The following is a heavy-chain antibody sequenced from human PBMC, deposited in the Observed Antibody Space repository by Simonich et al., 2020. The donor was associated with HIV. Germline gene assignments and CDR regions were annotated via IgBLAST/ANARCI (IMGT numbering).Heavy chain of an antibody. Sequence: QLQLQESGPGLVKPSETLSLTCTVSGGSISSSSYYWGWIRQPPGNGVGWDWSIYYIGSTYSNPSLKNRGTVSVDTSKNPFSLKLSSVTAADTAVYYCARAGYYYGSGTLGYWGQGSLVTVSS. J-gene: IGHJ4*02. CDR2: IYYIGST. V-gene: IGHV4-39*01. D-gene: IGHD3-10*01. CDR3: ARAGYYYGSGTLGY. CDR1: GGSISSSSYY.